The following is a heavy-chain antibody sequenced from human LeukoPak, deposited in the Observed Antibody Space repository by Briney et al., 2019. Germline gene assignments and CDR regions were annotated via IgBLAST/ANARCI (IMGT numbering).Heavy chain of an antibody. V-gene: IGHV4-31*03. CDR1: GGSISSGGYY. CDR2: IYYSGST. CDR3: ARAAYGSRAFDI. Sequence: SQTLSLTCTVSGGSISSGGYYWSWIRQHPGKGLEWNGYIYYSGSTYYNPSLKSRVTISVDTSKNQFSLKLSSVTAADTAVYYCARAAYGSRAFDIWGQGTMVTVSS. D-gene: IGHD3-10*01. J-gene: IGHJ3*02.